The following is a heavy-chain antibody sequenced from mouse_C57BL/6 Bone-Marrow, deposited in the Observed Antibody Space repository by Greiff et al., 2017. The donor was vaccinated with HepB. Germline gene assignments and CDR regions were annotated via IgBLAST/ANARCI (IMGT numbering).Heavy chain of an antibody. V-gene: IGHV5-4*01. Sequence: EVQLVESGGGLVKPGGSLKLSCAASGFTFSSYGMSWVRQTPEKRLEWVATISDGGSYTYYPDNVKGRFTISRDNAKNNLYLQMSHLKSEDTAMYYCARDLGDGYFDYWGQGTTLTVSS. CDR3: ARDLGDGYFDY. D-gene: IGHD2-3*01. J-gene: IGHJ2*01. CDR1: GFTFSSYG. CDR2: ISDGGSYT.